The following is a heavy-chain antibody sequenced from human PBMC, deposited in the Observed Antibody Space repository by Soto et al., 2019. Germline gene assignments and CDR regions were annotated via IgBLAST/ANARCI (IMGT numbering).Heavy chain of an antibody. Sequence: GLEWMGGIIPIFGTANYAQKFQGRVTITADESTSTAYMELSSLRSEDTAVYYCARDTPPPIYYDIGYSPLWGQGTLVPVSS. V-gene: IGHV1-69*01. D-gene: IGHD3-22*01. J-gene: IGHJ1*01. CDR3: ARDTPPPIYYDIGYSPL. CDR2: IIPIFGTA.